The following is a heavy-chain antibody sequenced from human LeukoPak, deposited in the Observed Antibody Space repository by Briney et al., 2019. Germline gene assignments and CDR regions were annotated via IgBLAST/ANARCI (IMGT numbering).Heavy chain of an antibody. D-gene: IGHD5-18*01. V-gene: IGHV3-53*01. J-gene: IGHJ4*02. CDR3: ARDPGYSYGYFDY. Sequence: PGGSLRLSCAASGFTVSSNYMCWVRQAPGKGLEWVSVIYSGGSTYYADSVKGRFTISRDNSKNTLYLQMNSLRAEDTAVYYCARDPGYSYGYFDYWGQGTLVTVSS. CDR2: IYSGGST. CDR1: GFTVSSNY.